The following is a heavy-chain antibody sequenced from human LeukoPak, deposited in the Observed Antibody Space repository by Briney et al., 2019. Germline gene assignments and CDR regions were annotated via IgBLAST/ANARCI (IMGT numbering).Heavy chain of an antibody. CDR3: ARLGSGYYGTSALYKPTHYEYYYYYYMDV. V-gene: IGHV4-4*02. D-gene: IGHD3-9*01. CDR2: IYHSGST. CDR1: GGSISSSNW. J-gene: IGHJ6*03. Sequence: SETLSLTCAVSGGSISSSNWWSWVRPPPGKGLEWIGEIYHSGSTNYNPSLKSRVTISVDTSKNQFSLKLSSVTAADTAVYYCARLGSGYYGTSALYKPTHYEYYYYYYMDVWGKGTTVTISS.